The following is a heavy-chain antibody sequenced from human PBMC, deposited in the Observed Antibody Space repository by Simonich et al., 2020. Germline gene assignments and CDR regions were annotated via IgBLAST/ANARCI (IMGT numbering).Heavy chain of an antibody. Sequence: QLQLQESGPGLVKPSETLSLTCTVSGGSISSSSYYWGWIRQPPGKGLEWIGSIYNSGSTYYNPSLKILVTISVATSKNQFSLKLSSVTAADTAVYYCARHAGFAFDIWGQGTMVTVSS. V-gene: IGHV4-39*01. J-gene: IGHJ3*02. CDR3: ARHAGFAFDI. D-gene: IGHD6-13*01. CDR1: GGSISSSSYY. CDR2: IYNSGST.